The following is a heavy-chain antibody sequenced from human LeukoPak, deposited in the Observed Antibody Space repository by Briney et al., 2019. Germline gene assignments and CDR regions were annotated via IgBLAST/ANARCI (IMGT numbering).Heavy chain of an antibody. CDR1: GFTFSSYA. D-gene: IGHD6-13*01. V-gene: IGHV3-23*01. J-gene: IGHJ4*02. CDR2: ISGSGGST. Sequence: GGSLRLSCAASGFTFSSYAMSWVRQAPGKGLEWVSAISGSGGSTYYADSVKGRFTISRDNSKNTLYLQMNSLRAEDTAVYYCAKQGYSSSWAPRALDYWGQGTLVTVSS. CDR3: AKQGYSSSWAPRALDY.